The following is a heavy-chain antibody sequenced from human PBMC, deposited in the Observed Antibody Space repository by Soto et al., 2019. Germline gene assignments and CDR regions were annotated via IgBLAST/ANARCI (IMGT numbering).Heavy chain of an antibody. D-gene: IGHD2-15*01. J-gene: IGHJ4*02. Sequence: EVQLVESGGGLVQPGGSLRLSCAASGFTFSSYWMHWVRQTPGKRLVWVSRIDSDESSTTYADSVKGRFTISRDNARKTLYLKINSLRAEDTAVYYCARGWLLDYWGQGTLVTVSS. V-gene: IGHV3-74*01. CDR3: ARGWLLDY. CDR1: GFTFSSYW. CDR2: IDSDESST.